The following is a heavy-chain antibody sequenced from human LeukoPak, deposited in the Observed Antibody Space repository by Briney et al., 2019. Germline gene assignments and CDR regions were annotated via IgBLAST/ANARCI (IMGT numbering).Heavy chain of an antibody. V-gene: IGHV3-7*03. CDR1: GVTFSSYW. J-gene: IGHJ5*02. CDR3: ARDYTGYFP. Sequence: GGSLRLSCEASGVTFSSYWMSWVRQAPGKGLEWVANIKTDGSEKYYVDSVKGRLTISRDNAKNSLYLQMNSLRAEDTAVYYCARDYTGYFPWGQGTLVIVSS. D-gene: IGHD3-9*01. CDR2: IKTDGSEK.